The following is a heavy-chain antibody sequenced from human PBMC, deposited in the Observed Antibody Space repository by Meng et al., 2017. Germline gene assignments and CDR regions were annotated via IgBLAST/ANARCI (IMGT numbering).Heavy chain of an antibody. CDR1: GFTISSFW. V-gene: IGHV3-74*01. J-gene: IGHJ4*02. D-gene: IGHD4-23*01. CDR3: VRDFGGNSDY. Sequence: EVPVVDSGGGLVQPGGSLRLSCAAPGFTISSFWMHWVRQAPGKGLVWVSRMNEDGTTISHAGSVKGRFTISRDSARNTLYLQMNSLRVEDTAVYYCVRDFGGNSDYWGQGTLVTVSS. CDR2: MNEDGTTI.